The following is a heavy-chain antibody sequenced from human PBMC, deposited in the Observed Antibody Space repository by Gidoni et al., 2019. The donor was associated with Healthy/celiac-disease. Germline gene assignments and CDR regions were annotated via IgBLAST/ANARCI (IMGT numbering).Heavy chain of an antibody. CDR3: AKEKDCSSTSCYKPGWFDP. CDR2: ISGSGGST. J-gene: IGHJ5*02. V-gene: IGHV3-23*01. CDR1: GFTFSSYA. Sequence: EVQLLESGGGLVQPGGSLRLSCAASGFTFSSYAMSWVRQAPGKGLEWVSAISGSGGSTYYADSVKGRFTISRDNSKNTLYLQMNSLRAEDTAVYYCAKEKDCSSTSCYKPGWFDPWGQGTLVTVSS. D-gene: IGHD2-2*02.